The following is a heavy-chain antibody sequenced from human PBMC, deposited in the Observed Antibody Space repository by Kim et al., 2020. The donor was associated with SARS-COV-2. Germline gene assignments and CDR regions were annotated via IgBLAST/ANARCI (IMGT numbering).Heavy chain of an antibody. V-gene: IGHV1-69*13. CDR3: AREGGGYCSGGSCYGWFDP. CDR2: IIPIFGTA. CDR1: GGTFSSYA. J-gene: IGHJ5*02. D-gene: IGHD2-15*01. Sequence: SVKVSCKASGGTFSSYAISWVRQAPGQGLEWMGGIIPIFGTANYAQKFQGRVTITADESTSTAYMELSSLRSEDTAVYYCAREGGGYCSGGSCYGWFDPWGQGTLVTVSS.